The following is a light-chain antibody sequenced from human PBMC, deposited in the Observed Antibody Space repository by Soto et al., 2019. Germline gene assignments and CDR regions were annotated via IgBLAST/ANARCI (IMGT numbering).Light chain of an antibody. CDR3: MQSIQLPIT. V-gene: IGKV2D-29*01. J-gene: IGKJ5*01. Sequence: IVMSRARLTLRVTPGEPASISCRSSQILLHSNGYNYLDWYLQKPGQPPQLLIYEVSNRFSGVPDRFSCSGSGTDTRLKCSRVVAEDAGVYYWMQSIQLPITFGQGTRLEIK. CDR1: QILLHSNGYNY. CDR2: EVS.